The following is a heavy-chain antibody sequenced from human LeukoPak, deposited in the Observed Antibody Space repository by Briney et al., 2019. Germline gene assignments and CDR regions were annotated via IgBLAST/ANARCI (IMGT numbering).Heavy chain of an antibody. CDR2: INHSGST. V-gene: IGHV4-34*01. D-gene: IGHD3-22*01. CDR3: AKVRPRITMIVVVNPIWYFDL. J-gene: IGHJ2*01. Sequence: PSGTLSLTCAVYGGSFSGYYWRWIRQPPGKGLEWIGEINHSGSTNYNPSLKSRVTISVDTSKNQFSLKLSSVTAADTAVYYCAKVRPRITMIVVVNPIWYFDLWGRGTLVTVSS. CDR1: GGSFSGYY.